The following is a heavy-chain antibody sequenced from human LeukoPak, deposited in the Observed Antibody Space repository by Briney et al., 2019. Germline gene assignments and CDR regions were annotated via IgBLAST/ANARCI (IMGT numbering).Heavy chain of an antibody. D-gene: IGHD1-14*01. CDR3: ARSLIPGGLYYFDY. V-gene: IGHV1-69*13. CDR1: GGTFSSYA. CDR2: IIPIFGTA. J-gene: IGHJ4*02. Sequence: ASVKVSCKASGGTFSSYAISRVRQAPGQGLEWMGGIIPIFGTANYAQKFQGRVTITADESTSTAYMELSSLRSEDTAAYYCARSLIPGGLYYFDYWGQGTLVTVSS.